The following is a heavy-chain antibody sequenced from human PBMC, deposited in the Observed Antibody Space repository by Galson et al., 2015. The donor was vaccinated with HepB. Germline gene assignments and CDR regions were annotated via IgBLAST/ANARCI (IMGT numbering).Heavy chain of an antibody. CDR2: IYDSGNT. D-gene: IGHD3-10*01. V-gene: IGHV4-59*08. Sequence: ETLSLTCTVSGDSISSYYWSWIRQPPGKGLEWIGYIYDSGNTNYKPSLKSRVTISADTSKNLFSLKLTSVTAADTAVYFCARVTVIWFGELSVPGYFDLWGRGTLVTVSS. CDR3: ARVTVIWFGELSVPGYFDL. CDR1: GDSISSYY. J-gene: IGHJ2*01.